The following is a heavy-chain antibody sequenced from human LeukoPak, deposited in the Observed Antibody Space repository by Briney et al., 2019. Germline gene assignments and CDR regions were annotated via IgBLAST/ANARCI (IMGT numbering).Heavy chain of an antibody. CDR1: GLTFSSYG. CDR3: ARDLMGSRGVHFDY. CDR2: ISSSSSYI. V-gene: IGHV3-21*01. Sequence: GGSLRLSCAASGLTFSSYGMHWVRQAPGKGLEWISSISSSSSYIYYADSVKGRFTISRDNAKNSLYLQMNSLRAEDTAVYYCARDLMGSRGVHFDYWGQGTLVTVSS. D-gene: IGHD3-10*01. J-gene: IGHJ4*02.